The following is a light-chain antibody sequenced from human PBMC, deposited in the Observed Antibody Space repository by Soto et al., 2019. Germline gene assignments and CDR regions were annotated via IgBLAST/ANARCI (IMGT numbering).Light chain of an antibody. Sequence: EIVMTQSPATMSVSPGERATLSCRASQSVSSYLAWYQQTPGQAPRLHIYGASTRATGIPARFSGSGSGTEFPLTIIRRQSEDFAVYYCQQYNNWPHTFGQGTKVEIK. J-gene: IGKJ1*01. CDR1: QSVSSY. V-gene: IGKV3-15*01. CDR3: QQYNNWPHT. CDR2: GAS.